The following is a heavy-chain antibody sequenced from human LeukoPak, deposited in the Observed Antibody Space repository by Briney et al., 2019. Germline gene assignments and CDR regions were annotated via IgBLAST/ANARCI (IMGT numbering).Heavy chain of an antibody. V-gene: IGHV3-7*04. CDR3: ARAVASRGLDY. CDR1: GFAFSTYW. Sequence: PGGSLRLSCAASGFAFSTYWMSWVRQAPGKGLEWVANLNQDGSETYYVDSVKGRFTISRDNAKNSLYLQMNSLRAEDTAVYYCARAVASRGLDYWGQGTLVTVSS. J-gene: IGHJ4*02. CDR2: LNQDGSET. D-gene: IGHD6-6*01.